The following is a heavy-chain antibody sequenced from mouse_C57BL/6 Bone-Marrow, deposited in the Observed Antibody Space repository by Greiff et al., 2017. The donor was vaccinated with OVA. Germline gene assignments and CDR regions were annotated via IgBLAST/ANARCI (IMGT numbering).Heavy chain of an antibody. J-gene: IGHJ2*01. D-gene: IGHD4-1*01. Sequence: EVKLMESGPGLVKPSQTVFLTCTVTGISITTGNYRWSWIRPFPGNKLEWIGYIYYSGTITYNPSLTSRTTITRDTPKNQFFLEMNSLTAEDTATYYCARDRLGRGFDYWGQGTTLTVSS. CDR1: GISITTGNYR. CDR2: IYYSGTI. CDR3: ARDRLGRGFDY. V-gene: IGHV3-5*01.